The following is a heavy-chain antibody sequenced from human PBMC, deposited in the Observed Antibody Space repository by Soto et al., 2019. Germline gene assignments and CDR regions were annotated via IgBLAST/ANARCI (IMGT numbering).Heavy chain of an antibody. V-gene: IGHV1-2*02. D-gene: IGHD2-15*01. CDR2: INPNSGGT. J-gene: IGHJ4*02. CDR3: ARAASGIYIRIISLDN. CDR1: GCTFTGYY. Sequence: VASVKVSCKASGCTFTGYYRHGVRQAPGQGLEWMGWINPNSGGTKYAQRFHGGVTMTRDTSISTAYMELSVLTSDDTAVYYCARAASGIYIRIISLDNGGQGTPV.